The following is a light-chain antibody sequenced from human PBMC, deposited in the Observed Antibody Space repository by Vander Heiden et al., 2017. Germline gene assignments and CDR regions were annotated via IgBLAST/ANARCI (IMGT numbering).Light chain of an antibody. CDR2: DDS. V-gene: IGLV3-21*02. CDR3: QVWDSSSDLVV. J-gene: IGLJ2*01. Sequence: SYVLTQPPSGSVAPGQTARITWGGNNIGSKSVHWYQQKPGQAPVLVVYDDSDRPSGIPERFSGSNSGNTATLTISRVEAGDEADYYCQVWDSSSDLVVFGGGTKLTVL. CDR1: NIGSKS.